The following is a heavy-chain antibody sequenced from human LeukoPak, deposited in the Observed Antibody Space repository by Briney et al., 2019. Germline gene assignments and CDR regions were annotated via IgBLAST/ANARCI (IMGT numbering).Heavy chain of an antibody. J-gene: IGHJ4*02. D-gene: IGHD1-1*01. Sequence: SQTLSLTCTVSGGSISSGDYYWSWIRQPPGKGLEWIGYIYYSGSTYYNPSLKSRVTISVDTSKNQFSLKLSSVTAADTAVYYCARDRSGLEPSGIDYWGQGTLVTVSS. CDR2: IYYSGST. CDR3: ARDRSGLEPSGIDY. V-gene: IGHV4-30-4*08. CDR1: GGSISSGDYY.